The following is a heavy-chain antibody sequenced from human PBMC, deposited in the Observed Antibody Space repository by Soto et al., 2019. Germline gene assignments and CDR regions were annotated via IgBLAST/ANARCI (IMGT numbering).Heavy chain of an antibody. CDR2: IYYSGST. J-gene: IGHJ4*02. CDR1: GGSISSGDYY. Sequence: SETLSLTCTVSGGSISSGDYYWSWIRQPPGKGLEWIGYIYYSGSTYYNPSLKSRVTISVDTSKNQFSLKLSSVTAADTAVYYCARDYLSSGYRNFDYWGQGTLVTVSS. CDR3: ARDYLSSGYRNFDY. V-gene: IGHV4-30-4*01. D-gene: IGHD3-22*01.